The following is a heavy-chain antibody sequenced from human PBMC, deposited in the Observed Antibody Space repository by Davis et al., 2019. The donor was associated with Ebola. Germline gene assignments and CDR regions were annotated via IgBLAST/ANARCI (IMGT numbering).Heavy chain of an antibody. CDR2: ISSSGSTI. Sequence: GGSLRLSCAASGFTFSSYSMNWVRRAPGKGLEWVSYISSSGSTIYYADSVKGRFTISRDNAKNSLYLQMSSLRDEDTAVYFCARVSSGWYGDFDYWGQGTLVTVSS. V-gene: IGHV3-48*02. CDR1: GFTFSSYS. J-gene: IGHJ4*02. D-gene: IGHD6-19*01. CDR3: ARVSSGWYGDFDY.